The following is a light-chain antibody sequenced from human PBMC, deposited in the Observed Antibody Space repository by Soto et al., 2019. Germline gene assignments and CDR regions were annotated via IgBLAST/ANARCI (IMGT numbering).Light chain of an antibody. CDR2: EVS. CDR1: SSDVGGYNY. J-gene: IGLJ1*01. CDR3: SSQTSSSPYV. V-gene: IGLV2-14*01. Sequence: QSVLTQPASVSGSPGQSITISCTGTSSDVGGYNYVSWYQQHPGKAPKLMIYEVSNRPSGVSNRFSGSKSGNTASLTISGRQAEDEADYYCSSQTSSSPYVFGTGTKVTVL.